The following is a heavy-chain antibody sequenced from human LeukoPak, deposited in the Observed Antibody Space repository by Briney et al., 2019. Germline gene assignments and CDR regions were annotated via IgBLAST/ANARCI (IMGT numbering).Heavy chain of an antibody. Sequence: QSSETLSFTCTGSGGSISSSSFHWGWIRQSPGKGLEWIGTIYYSGSAYYNPSLKSRVTMPVDTSKNQFSLKLSSVTAADTAVYYCARVVPYYYDSSDYYFAAFDIWGQGTMVTVSS. CDR1: GGSISSSSFH. J-gene: IGHJ3*02. V-gene: IGHV4-39*01. CDR2: IYYSGSA. CDR3: ARVVPYYYDSSDYYFAAFDI. D-gene: IGHD3-22*01.